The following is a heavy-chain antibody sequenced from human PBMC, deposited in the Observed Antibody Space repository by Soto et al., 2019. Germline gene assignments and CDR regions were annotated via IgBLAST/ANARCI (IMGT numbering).Heavy chain of an antibody. Sequence: GGSLRLSCAASGFTFSSYGMHWVRQAPGKGLEWVAVIWYDGSNKYYADSVKGRFTISRDNSKNTLYLQMNSLRAEDTAVYYCARDTNGEESRYYFDYWGQGTLVTV. CDR3: ARDTNGEESRYYFDY. CDR1: GFTFSSYG. CDR2: IWYDGSNK. J-gene: IGHJ4*02. V-gene: IGHV3-33*01. D-gene: IGHD4-17*01.